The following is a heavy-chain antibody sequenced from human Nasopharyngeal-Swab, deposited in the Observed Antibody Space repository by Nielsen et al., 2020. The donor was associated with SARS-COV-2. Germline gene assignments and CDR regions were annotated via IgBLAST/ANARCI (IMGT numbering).Heavy chain of an antibody. Sequence: GESLKISCAASGFTFSDYDMHWVRQATGKGLEWVSAIGTAGDPYHPGSVKGRFTISRENAKNSLYLQMNSLRAGDTAVYYCARGGYDYYMDVWGKGTTVTVSS. CDR3: ARGGYDYYMDV. J-gene: IGHJ6*03. CDR1: GFTFSDYD. CDR2: IGTAGDP. V-gene: IGHV3-13*05.